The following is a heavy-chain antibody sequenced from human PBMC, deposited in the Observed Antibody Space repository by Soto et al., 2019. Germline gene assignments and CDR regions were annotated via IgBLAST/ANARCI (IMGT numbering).Heavy chain of an antibody. CDR2: INPNRGGT. CDR1: GYNLTGYY. V-gene: IGHV1-2*04. CDR3: ARDVGYYGMDV. J-gene: IGHJ6*02. Sequence: ASVKVSCKASGYNLTGYYMHWARHASGQGHEWMGWINPNRGGTNYAQKVQAWVTMTSDTSISTADMELNRLRTDDTAVYYWARDVGYYGMDVWGQGTTDTVSS.